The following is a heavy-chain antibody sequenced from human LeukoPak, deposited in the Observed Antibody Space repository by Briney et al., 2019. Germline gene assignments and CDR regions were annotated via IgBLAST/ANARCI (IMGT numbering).Heavy chain of an antibody. J-gene: IGHJ6*02. CDR1: GFAFGNYA. D-gene: IGHD5-18*01. CDR2: ITGSGGST. Sequence: GGSLRLSCAASGFAFGNYAMSWVRQAPGKGLEWVSAITGSGGSTYYADSVKGRFTISRDNSKNTLYLQMNSLRADDKAVYYCGKGYGIAYFYGMDVWAKGPRSPSP. V-gene: IGHV3-23*01. CDR3: GKGYGIAYFYGMDV.